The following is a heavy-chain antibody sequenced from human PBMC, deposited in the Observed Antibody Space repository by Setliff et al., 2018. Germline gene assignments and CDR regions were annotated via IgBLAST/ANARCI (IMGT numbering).Heavy chain of an antibody. CDR2: VRYDGYNK. CDR3: AKDSLEVVIALHGMDV. D-gene: IGHD2-21*01. CDR1: GFTFSEHY. J-gene: IGHJ6*02. V-gene: IGHV3-30*02. Sequence: GGSLRLSCVASGFTFSEHYMSWIRQAPGKGLEWVAFVRYDGYNKYYADFVKGRFTISRDNAKNTLYLQMNSLTTEDTAVYYCAKDSLEVVIALHGMDVWGQGTTVTVSS.